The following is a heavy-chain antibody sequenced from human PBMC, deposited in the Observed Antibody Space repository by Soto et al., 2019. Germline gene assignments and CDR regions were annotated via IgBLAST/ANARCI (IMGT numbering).Heavy chain of an antibody. Sequence: EVQLVESGGGLVQPGGSLRLSCAASGFTVSTKYMSWVRQAPGKGLEWVSVIYSGGSTFYADSVRGRFTISRDNSKNTVNLQMNSLRAEETAFYYCARDPWAADYWGQGTMVTVSS. CDR2: IYSGGST. V-gene: IGHV3-66*01. CDR1: GFTVSTKY. J-gene: IGHJ4*02. D-gene: IGHD3-16*01. CDR3: ARDPWAADY.